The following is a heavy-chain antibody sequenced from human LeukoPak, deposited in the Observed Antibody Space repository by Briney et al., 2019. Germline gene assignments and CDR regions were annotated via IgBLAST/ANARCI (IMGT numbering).Heavy chain of an antibody. CDR2: IYYSGST. CDR1: GGSISSHY. D-gene: IGHD1-26*01. J-gene: IGHJ6*03. Sequence: PSETLSLTCTVSGGSISSHYWSWIRQPPGKGLEWIGYIYYSGSTNYNPSLKSRVTISVDTSKNQFSLKLSSVTAADTAVYYCASGSYYDYYYYMDVWGKGTTVTVPS. CDR3: ASGSYYDYYYYMDV. V-gene: IGHV4-59*11.